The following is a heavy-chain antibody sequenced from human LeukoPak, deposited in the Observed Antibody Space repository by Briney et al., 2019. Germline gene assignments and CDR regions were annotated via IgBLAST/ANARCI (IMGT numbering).Heavy chain of an antibody. V-gene: IGHV3-48*03. CDR1: GFTFSSYE. J-gene: IGHJ4*02. CDR3: ARGRKRGHYDSSGYFY. D-gene: IGHD3-22*01. CDR2: ISSSGSTI. Sequence: GGSLRLSCAASGFTFSSYEMNWVGQAPGKRLEWVSYISSSGSTIYYADSVKGRFTISRDNAKNSLYLQMNSLRAEDTAVYYCARGRKRGHYDSSGYFYWGQGTLVTVSS.